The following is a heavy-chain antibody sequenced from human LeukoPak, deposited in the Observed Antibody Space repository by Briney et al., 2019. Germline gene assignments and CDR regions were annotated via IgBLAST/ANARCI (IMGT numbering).Heavy chain of an antibody. V-gene: IGHV3-21*01. Sequence: GGSLRLSCAASGFTFSSYSMNWVRQAPGKGLEWVSSISSSSSYIYYADSLKGRFTISRDNAKNSVYLQMNSLRAEDTAVYYCARVRGIYSYGHPYYFDYWGQGTLVTVSS. D-gene: IGHD5-18*01. CDR1: GFTFSSYS. CDR2: ISSSSSYI. CDR3: ARVRGIYSYGHPYYFDY. J-gene: IGHJ4*02.